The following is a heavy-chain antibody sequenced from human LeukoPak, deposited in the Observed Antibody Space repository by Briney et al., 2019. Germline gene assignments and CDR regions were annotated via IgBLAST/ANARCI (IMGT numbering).Heavy chain of an antibody. D-gene: IGHD5-24*01. J-gene: IGHJ4*02. CDR1: GYTFTSYA. Sequence: GASVKVSCKASGYTFTSYAMHWVRQAPGQGLEWMGCITPSGGTNYPQKFQGRVAITRDTSITTAYMDLSRLTSDDTAVYYCARDRYGDGFAHFDYWGQGALVTVSS. CDR3: ARDRYGDGFAHFDY. V-gene: IGHV1-2*02. CDR2: ITPSGGT.